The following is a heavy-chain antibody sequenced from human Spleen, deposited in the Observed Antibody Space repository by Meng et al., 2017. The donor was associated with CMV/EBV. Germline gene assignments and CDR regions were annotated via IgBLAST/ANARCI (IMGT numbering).Heavy chain of an antibody. D-gene: IGHD1-26*01. CDR1: GYTFTSYA. V-gene: IGHV1-3*01. J-gene: IGHJ5*02. Sequence: NASGYTFTSYAMHWVRQAPGQRLEWMGWINAGNGNTKYSQKFQGRVTITRDTSASTAYMELSSLRSEDTAVYYCARVESGGHWRWFDPWGQGTLVTVSS. CDR2: INAGNGNT. CDR3: ARVESGGHWRWFDP.